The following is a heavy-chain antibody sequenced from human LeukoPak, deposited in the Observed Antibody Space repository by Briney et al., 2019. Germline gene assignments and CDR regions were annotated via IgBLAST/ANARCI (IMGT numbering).Heavy chain of an antibody. J-gene: IGHJ4*02. Sequence: SETLSLTCAVYGGSFSGYYWSWIRQPPGKGLEWIGEINHSGSTNYNPSLKSRVTVSVDTSKNQFSLKLSSVTAADTAVYYCASVYDSSGYYPFWGQGTLVTVSS. CDR1: GGSFSGYY. V-gene: IGHV4-34*01. D-gene: IGHD3-22*01. CDR2: INHSGST. CDR3: ASVYDSSGYYPF.